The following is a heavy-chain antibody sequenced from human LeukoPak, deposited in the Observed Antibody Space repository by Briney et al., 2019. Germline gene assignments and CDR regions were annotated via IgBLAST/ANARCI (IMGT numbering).Heavy chain of an antibody. V-gene: IGHV4-59*01. J-gene: IGHJ1*01. CDR2: IYYSGST. Sequence: PSEILSLTCAVYGGSFSGYYWSWIRQPPGKGLEWIGYIYYSGSTNYNPSLKSRVTISVDTSKNQFSLKLSSVTAADTAVYYCASVSPDCSSTSCLHPAEYFQHWGQGTLVTVSS. CDR3: ASVSPDCSSTSCLHPAEYFQH. D-gene: IGHD2-2*01. CDR1: GGSFSGYY.